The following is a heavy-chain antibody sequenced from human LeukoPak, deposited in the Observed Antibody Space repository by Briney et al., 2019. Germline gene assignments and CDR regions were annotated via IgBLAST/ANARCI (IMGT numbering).Heavy chain of an antibody. Sequence: GGSLRLSRAASRFTVRSSYMRCVPQTPGKGLVRGSVTYSVGSTYYANSVQGRFTLSRDNAKNTLYLQMNSLGGEVTAVYYCVRVFPTQYYYDSSGYLDYWGQGTLVTVSS. J-gene: IGHJ4*02. CDR1: RFTVRSSY. V-gene: IGHV3-53*01. D-gene: IGHD3-22*01. CDR3: VRVFPTQYYYDSSGYLDY. CDR2: TYSVGST.